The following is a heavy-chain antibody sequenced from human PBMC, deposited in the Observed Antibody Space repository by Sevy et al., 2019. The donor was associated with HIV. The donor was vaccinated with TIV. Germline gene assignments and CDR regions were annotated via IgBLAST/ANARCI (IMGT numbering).Heavy chain of an antibody. Sequence: GGSLRLSCAASGFTFSSYAMSWVRQAPGKGLEWVSAISGSGGSTYYADSVKGRFTISRDNSKNTLYLQMNSLRAEDRAGYYCAKDRTIGVVTAALFDYWGQGTLVTVSS. D-gene: IGHD2-21*02. J-gene: IGHJ4*02. CDR2: ISGSGGST. CDR1: GFTFSSYA. V-gene: IGHV3-23*01. CDR3: AKDRTIGVVTAALFDY.